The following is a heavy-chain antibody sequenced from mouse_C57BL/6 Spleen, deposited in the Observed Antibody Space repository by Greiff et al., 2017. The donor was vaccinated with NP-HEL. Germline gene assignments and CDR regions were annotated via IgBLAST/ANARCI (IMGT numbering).Heavy chain of an antibody. CDR1: GFTFSDYY. CDR3: ARKGYSNYWYFDV. V-gene: IGHV5-16*01. J-gene: IGHJ1*03. D-gene: IGHD2-5*01. CDR2: INYDGSST. Sequence: EVKLVESEGGLVQPGSSMKLSCTASGFTFSDYYMAWVRQVPEKGLEWVANINYDGSSTYYLDSLKSRFIISRDNAKNILYLQMSSLKSEDTATYYCARKGYSNYWYFDVWGTGTTVTVSS.